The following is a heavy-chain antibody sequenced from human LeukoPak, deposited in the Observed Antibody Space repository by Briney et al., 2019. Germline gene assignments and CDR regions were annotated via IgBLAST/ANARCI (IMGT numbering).Heavy chain of an antibody. CDR2: IRYDGSNK. CDR1: GFTFSSYG. CDR3: AKVHSGYYLSTFDY. D-gene: IGHD3-22*01. V-gene: IGHV3-30*02. Sequence: HPGGSLRLSCTASGFTFSSYGMHWVRQAPGKGLEWVAFIRYDGSNKYYADSVKGRFTISRDNSKNTLYLQMNSLRAEDTAVYYCAKVHSGYYLSTFDYWGQGTLVTVSS. J-gene: IGHJ4*02.